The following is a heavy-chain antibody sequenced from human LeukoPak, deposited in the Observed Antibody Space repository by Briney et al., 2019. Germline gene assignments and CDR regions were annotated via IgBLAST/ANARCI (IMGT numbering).Heavy chain of an antibody. J-gene: IGHJ6*04. CDR3: ARGKCSSTSCPRYYYGMDV. V-gene: IGHV4-34*01. Sequence: SETLSLTCAVYGGPFSGYYWSWIRQPPGKGLEWIGEINHSGSTNYNPSLKSRVTISVDTSKNQFSLKLSSVTAADTAVYYCARGKCSSTSCPRYYYGMDVWGKGTTVTVSS. CDR1: GGPFSGYY. D-gene: IGHD2-2*01. CDR2: INHSGST.